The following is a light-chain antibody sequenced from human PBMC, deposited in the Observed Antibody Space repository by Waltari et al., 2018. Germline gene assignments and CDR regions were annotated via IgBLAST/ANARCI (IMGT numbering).Light chain of an antibody. CDR3: QQYYGTPPYT. Sequence: DIVMTQSPESLAVSLGERATINCKSSQSVLYSSNNKNYLAWYQQKPGQPPKLRIYWASTRESGVPDRVSGSGSGTDFTLTISSLQAGDVAVYYCQQYYGTPPYTFGQGTKLEIK. V-gene: IGKV4-1*01. CDR1: QSVLYSSNNKNY. CDR2: WAS. J-gene: IGKJ2*01.